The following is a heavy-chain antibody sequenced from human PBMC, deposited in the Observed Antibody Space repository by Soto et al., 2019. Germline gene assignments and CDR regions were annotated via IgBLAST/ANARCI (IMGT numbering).Heavy chain of an antibody. CDR2: IYPDDSDI. Sequence: GESLKISCKGSGYSFNTYSIGWVRQMPGKGLEWMGVIYPDDSDIRYSPSFQGQVTISADKSISTAYLQWSSLKASDSGIYYCARRTGLLYSDWGQGTLVTVS. D-gene: IGHD2-21*01. CDR1: GYSFNTYS. J-gene: IGHJ4*02. CDR3: ARRTGLLYSD. V-gene: IGHV5-51*01.